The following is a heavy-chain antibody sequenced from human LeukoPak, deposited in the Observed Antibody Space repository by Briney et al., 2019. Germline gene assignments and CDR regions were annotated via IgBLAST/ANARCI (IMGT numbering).Heavy chain of an antibody. CDR1: GFTFSRYA. CDR2: ITATSSST. D-gene: IGHD3-10*01. J-gene: IGHJ6*03. Sequence: GGSLRLSCAASGFTFSRYAMSWVRQAPGKGLEWVSAITATSSSTHDADSVQGRFAISRDNSKNTLYLRMNSLRPEDTAVYYCARVPDHTPSGLSYYYYMDVWGKGTTVTVSS. CDR3: ARVPDHTPSGLSYYYYMDV. V-gene: IGHV3-23*01.